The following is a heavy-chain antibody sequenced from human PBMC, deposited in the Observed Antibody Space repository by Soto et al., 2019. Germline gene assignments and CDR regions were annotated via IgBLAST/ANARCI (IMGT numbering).Heavy chain of an antibody. CDR3: ASPAAGSYYDYVWGSYRYTGGYFDY. V-gene: IGHV4-39*01. D-gene: IGHD3-16*02. J-gene: IGHJ4*02. Sequence: QLQLQESGPGLVKPSETLSLTCTVSGGSISSSSYYWGWIRQPPGKGLEWIGSIYYSGSTYYNPSLKSRVTISVDTSKNQFSLKLSSVTAADTAVYYCASPAAGSYYDYVWGSYRYTGGYFDYWGQGTLVTVSS. CDR1: GGSISSSSYY. CDR2: IYYSGST.